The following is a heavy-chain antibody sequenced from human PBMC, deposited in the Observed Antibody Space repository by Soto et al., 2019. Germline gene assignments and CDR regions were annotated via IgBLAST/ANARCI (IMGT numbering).Heavy chain of an antibody. V-gene: IGHV4-39*01. CDR1: GGSVSSSSYY. D-gene: IGHD2-21*02. CDR3: GRLEGLTTISHYFDY. Sequence: QLQLQESGPGLVKPSETLSLTCTVSGGSVSSSSYYWGWVREAPGKGLVWIGSVYYSGSTYYNPSLESRVTISVDKSKNQFPLKLMSLSAADTAVYYCGRLEGLTTISHYFDYWGQGALVTVSS. J-gene: IGHJ4*02. CDR2: VYYSGST.